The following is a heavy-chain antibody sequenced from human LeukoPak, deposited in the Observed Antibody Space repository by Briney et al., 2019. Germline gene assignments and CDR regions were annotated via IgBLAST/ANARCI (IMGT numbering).Heavy chain of an antibody. CDR1: GFTFTSYS. CDR3: AKGGKWDVTPFDY. J-gene: IGHJ4*02. CDR2: ISGGGGST. D-gene: IGHD1-26*01. Sequence: GGSLRLSCAASGFTFTSYSMNWVRQDPGKGLEWVSTISGGGGSTYYADSVKGRFTISRDNSKNTLYLQVNSLRAEDTAVYYCAKGGKWDVTPFDYWGQGTLVTVSS. V-gene: IGHV3-23*01.